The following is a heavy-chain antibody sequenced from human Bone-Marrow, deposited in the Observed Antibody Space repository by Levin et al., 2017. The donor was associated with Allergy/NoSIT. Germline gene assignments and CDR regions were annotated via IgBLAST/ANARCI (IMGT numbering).Heavy chain of an antibody. J-gene: IGHJ4*02. CDR2: IIPAFGST. CDR1: GGTLRNYA. Sequence: ASVKVSCKASGGTLRNYAISWVRQASGQGLEWMGGIIPAFGSTNYAQKFQDRVTITADESTRTSHMELRSLRFEDTAVYYCARARGGFYGSGSFDFWGQGTLVTVSS. D-gene: IGHD3-10*01. V-gene: IGHV1-69*13. CDR3: ARARGGFYGSGSFDF.